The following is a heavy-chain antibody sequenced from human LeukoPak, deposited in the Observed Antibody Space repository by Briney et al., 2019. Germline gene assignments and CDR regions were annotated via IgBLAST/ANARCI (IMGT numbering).Heavy chain of an antibody. CDR1: GGSISSYY. V-gene: IGHV4-59*01. D-gene: IGHD6-13*01. CDR2: ICYSGST. J-gene: IGHJ5*02. Sequence: SETLSLTCTVSGGSISSYYWSWIRQPPGKGLEWIGYICYSGSTNYNPSLKSRVTISVDTSKNQFSLKLSSVTAADTAVYYCARDFSSTNWFDPWGQGTLVTVSS. CDR3: ARDFSSTNWFDP.